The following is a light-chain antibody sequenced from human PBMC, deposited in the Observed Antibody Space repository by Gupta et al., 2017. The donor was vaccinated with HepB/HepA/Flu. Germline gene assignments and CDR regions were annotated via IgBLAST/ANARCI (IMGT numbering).Light chain of an antibody. Sequence: QSALTQPASVSGSPGQPITISCTGTSSYVGGYNYVSWYQQHPGKAPKLMIYDVSNRPSGVSNLFSGSKSSNTASLTISGLQAEDEADYYCSSYTSSSTWVFGGGTKLTVL. J-gene: IGLJ3*02. V-gene: IGLV2-14*03. CDR1: SSYVGGYNY. CDR3: SSYTSSSTWV. CDR2: DVS.